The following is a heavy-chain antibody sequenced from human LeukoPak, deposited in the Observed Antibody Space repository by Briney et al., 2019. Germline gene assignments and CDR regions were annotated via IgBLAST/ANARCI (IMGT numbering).Heavy chain of an antibody. CDR1: GGTFSSYA. J-gene: IGHJ4*02. V-gene: IGHV1-69*13. Sequence: SVKVSCKASGGTFSSYAISWVRQAPGQGLEWMGGIIPIFGTANYAQKFQGRVTITADESTSTAYMELSSLRSEDTAVYYCARDRGYCSSTSCSPLHWGQGTLVTVSS. CDR3: ARDRGYCSSTSCSPLH. D-gene: IGHD2-2*01. CDR2: IIPIFGTA.